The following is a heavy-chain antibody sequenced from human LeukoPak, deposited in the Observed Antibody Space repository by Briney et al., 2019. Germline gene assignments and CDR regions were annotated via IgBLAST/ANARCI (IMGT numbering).Heavy chain of an antibody. CDR2: ISAYNGNT. CDR1: GYTFTSYG. Sequence: GASVKVSCKASGYTFTSYGISWVRQAPGQGLEWMGWISAYNGNTNYAQKLQGRVTMTTDTSTSTAYMELRSLRSDDTAVYYCARVCVDEGIAAAGINLAKFDYWGQGTLVTVSS. V-gene: IGHV1-18*04. D-gene: IGHD6-13*01. CDR3: ARVCVDEGIAAAGINLAKFDY. J-gene: IGHJ4*02.